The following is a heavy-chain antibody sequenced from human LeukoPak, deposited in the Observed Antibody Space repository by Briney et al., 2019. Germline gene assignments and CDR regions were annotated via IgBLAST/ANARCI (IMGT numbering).Heavy chain of an antibody. V-gene: IGHV4-39*01. CDR2: IYSGGGT. CDR3: ARHGSIATGAFTY. Sequence: PSETLSLTRSVSGGSIGRSSYYWGWTRQPPGKGLEWIGSIYSGGGTYYNPSLKSRVTISVDTSRNQFSLKLGSVTAADTAVYYCARHGSIATGAFTYWGQGTLVTVSS. J-gene: IGHJ4*02. D-gene: IGHD6-13*01. CDR1: GGSIGRSSYY.